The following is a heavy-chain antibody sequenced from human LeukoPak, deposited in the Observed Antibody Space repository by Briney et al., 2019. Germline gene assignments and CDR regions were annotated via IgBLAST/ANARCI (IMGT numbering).Heavy chain of an antibody. CDR3: AKPYTSGWYCFDS. Sequence: GGSLKLSCAASGFTFSSYAMSWVRQAPRKGLEWVSGMSGSGGTSYYADSVKGRFTISRDNSKNTLYLQMNSLRAEDTAIYYCAKPYTSGWYCFDSWGQGTLVTVSS. CDR1: GFTFSSYA. V-gene: IGHV3-23*01. D-gene: IGHD6-19*01. CDR2: MSGSGGTS. J-gene: IGHJ4*02.